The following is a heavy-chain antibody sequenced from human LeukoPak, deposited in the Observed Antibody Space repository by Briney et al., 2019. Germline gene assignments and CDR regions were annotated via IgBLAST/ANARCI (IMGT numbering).Heavy chain of an antibody. J-gene: IGHJ4*02. Sequence: SETLSLTCTVSGDSTSSYYWSWIRQPAGKGLEWIGRIYTSGSTNYNPSLKSRVTISVDKSKNQFSLKLSSVTAADTAVYYCASTPPAVAGHFDYWGQGTLVTVSS. CDR3: ASTPPAVAGHFDY. V-gene: IGHV4-4*07. CDR2: IYTSGST. D-gene: IGHD6-19*01. CDR1: GDSTSSYY.